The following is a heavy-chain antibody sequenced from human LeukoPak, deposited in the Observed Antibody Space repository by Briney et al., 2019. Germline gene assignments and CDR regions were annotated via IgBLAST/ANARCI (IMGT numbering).Heavy chain of an antibody. CDR1: EFTFSAYG. CDR3: AKDPIRFLEWLSRFWYFDL. V-gene: IGHV3-30*02. Sequence: GGSLRLSCTASEFTFSAYGLHWVRQAPGKGLEWVASIWSDGINKHYADSVKGRFTVSRDNSKNTLFLQIISLRSEDTAVYYCAKDPIRFLEWLSRFWYFDLWGPGTLVTVSS. D-gene: IGHD3-3*01. J-gene: IGHJ2*01. CDR2: IWSDGINK.